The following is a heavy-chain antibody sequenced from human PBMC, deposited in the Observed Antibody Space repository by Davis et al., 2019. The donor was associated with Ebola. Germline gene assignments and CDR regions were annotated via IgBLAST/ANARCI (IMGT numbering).Heavy chain of an antibody. CDR3: ARDPYGGASRPYSYYYMDV. Sequence: GESLKISCAASGSTFIVYAMSWVRQAPGKGLEWVSTITGRGDVTYYADSVKGRFTVSRDSSKNTIFLQMNSLRADDSAIYYCARDPYGGASRPYSYYYMDVWGKGTTVTVSS. V-gene: IGHV3-23*01. D-gene: IGHD2-21*01. CDR1: GSTFIVYA. J-gene: IGHJ6*03. CDR2: ITGRGDVT.